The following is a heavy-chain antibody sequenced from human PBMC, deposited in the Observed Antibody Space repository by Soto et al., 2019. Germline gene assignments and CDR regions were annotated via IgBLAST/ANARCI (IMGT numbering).Heavy chain of an antibody. J-gene: IGHJ4*02. CDR2: INPNSEYR. V-gene: IGHV1-8*01. CDR1: GYTFNSYT. Sequence: QVQLVQSGAEVKNPGASVKVSCKASGYTFNSYTINWVRQATGQGLEWVGWINPNSEYRGAAWKFQGRLTLTKDTSRSTVYLEVSGLTTEDTAVYYCARGIREGVDFWGQGTLVTVSS. CDR3: ARGIREGVDF. D-gene: IGHD2-2*02.